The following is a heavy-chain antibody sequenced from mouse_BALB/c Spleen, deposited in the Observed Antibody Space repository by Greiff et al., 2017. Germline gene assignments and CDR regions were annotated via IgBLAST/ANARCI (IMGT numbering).Heavy chain of an antibody. J-gene: IGHJ3*01. Sequence: EVKLVESGPGLVKPSQSLSLTCTVTGYSITSDYAWNWIRQFPGNKLEWMGYISYSGSTSYNPSLKSRISITRDTSKNQFFLQLNSVTTEDTATYYCASGSSLAWFAYWGQGTLVTVSA. D-gene: IGHD1-1*01. CDR2: ISYSGST. CDR3: ASGSSLAWFAY. CDR1: GYSITSDYA. V-gene: IGHV3-2*02.